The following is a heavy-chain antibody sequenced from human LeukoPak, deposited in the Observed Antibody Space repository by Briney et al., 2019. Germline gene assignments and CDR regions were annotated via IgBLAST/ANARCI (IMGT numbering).Heavy chain of an antibody. CDR2: IYYSGST. D-gene: IGHD3-16*01. V-gene: IGHV4-59*08. J-gene: IGHJ3*02. CDR3: ARMDAMITFGGARAFDI. Sequence: SETLSLTCAVYGGSFSGYYWSWIRQPPGKGLEWIGYIYYSGSTNYNPSLKSRVTISVDTSKNQFSLKLSSVTAADTAVYYCARMDAMITFGGARAFDIWGQGTMVTVSS. CDR1: GGSFSGYY.